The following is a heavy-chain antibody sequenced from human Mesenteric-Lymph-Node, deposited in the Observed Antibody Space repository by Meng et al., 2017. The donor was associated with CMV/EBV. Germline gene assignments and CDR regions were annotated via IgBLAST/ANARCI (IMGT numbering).Heavy chain of an antibody. CDR1: GGSFSGYY. Sequence: VQVKQWGAGLLKPSETLSLTCAVDGGSFSGYYWGWIRQPPGKGLEWIGEINHSGSTNYNPSLKSRVTISVDTSKNQFSLKLSSVTAADTAVYYCARHQRWLKSEGGFNYWGQGTLVTVSS. V-gene: IGHV4-34*01. CDR3: ARHQRWLKSEGGFNY. CDR2: INHSGST. D-gene: IGHD4-23*01. J-gene: IGHJ4*02.